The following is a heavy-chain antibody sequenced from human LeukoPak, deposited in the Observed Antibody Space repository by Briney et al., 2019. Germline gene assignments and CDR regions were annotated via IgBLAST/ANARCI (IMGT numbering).Heavy chain of an antibody. D-gene: IGHD3-3*01. CDR2: IYYSGST. CDR3: ARDHSFFSGLDY. Sequence: SETLSLTCTVSGGSISSYYWSWIRQPPGKGLEWIGYIYYSGSTNYNPSLKSRVTISVDTSKNQFSLKLSSVPAADTAVYYCARDHSFFSGLDYWGQGTLVTVSS. CDR1: GGSISSYY. V-gene: IGHV4-59*01. J-gene: IGHJ4*02.